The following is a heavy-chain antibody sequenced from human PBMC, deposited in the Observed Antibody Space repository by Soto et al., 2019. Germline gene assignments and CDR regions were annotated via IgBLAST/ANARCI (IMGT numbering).Heavy chain of an antibody. Sequence: SETLSLTCTVSGGSISSGGYYWSWIRQHPGKGLERIGYIYYSGSTYYNPSLKSRVTISVDTSKNQFSLKLSSVTAADTAVYYCARVRVIRMNWFDPWGQGTLVTVSS. J-gene: IGHJ5*02. D-gene: IGHD3-16*02. CDR2: IYYSGST. V-gene: IGHV4-31*03. CDR3: ARVRVIRMNWFDP. CDR1: GGSISSGGYY.